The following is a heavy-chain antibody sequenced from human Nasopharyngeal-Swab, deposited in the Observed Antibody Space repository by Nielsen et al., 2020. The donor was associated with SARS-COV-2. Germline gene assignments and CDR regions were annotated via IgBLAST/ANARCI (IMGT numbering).Heavy chain of an antibody. CDR1: GFTFSNAW. CDR3: ADPPFSEY. CDR2: IDAGGGNT. J-gene: IGHJ4*02. Sequence: GESLKISCAASGFTFSNAWMNWVRQAPGKGLEWVSTIDAGGGNTWYADSVKGRFTISRDNSKSTLYLQMNSPRADDTALYYCADPPFSEYWGQGTLVTVSS. V-gene: IGHV3-23*01.